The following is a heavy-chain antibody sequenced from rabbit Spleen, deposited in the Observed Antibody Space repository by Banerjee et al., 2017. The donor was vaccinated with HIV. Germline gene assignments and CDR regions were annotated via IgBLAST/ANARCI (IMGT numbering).Heavy chain of an antibody. D-gene: IGHD6-1*01. CDR3: ARFVTYASGFDL. CDR2: INTVTGKS. J-gene: IGHJ6*01. V-gene: IGHV1S45*01. CDR1: GVSFSDKDV. Sequence: EQLEESGGGLVKPEGSLTLTCKASGVSFSDKDVMCWVRQAPGKGLEWIACINTVTGKSVYASWAKGRFTISKTSSTTVTLQVTSLTAADTATYFCARFVTYASGFDLWGPGTLVTVS.